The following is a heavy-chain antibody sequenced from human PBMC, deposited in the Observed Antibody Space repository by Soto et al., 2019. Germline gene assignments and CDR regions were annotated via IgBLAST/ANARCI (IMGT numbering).Heavy chain of an antibody. J-gene: IGHJ1*01. V-gene: IGHV3-30*18. CDR1: GFTFSSYG. CDR3: AKVAGETYRARKYFQH. D-gene: IGHD3-16*01. CDR2: ISYDGSNK. Sequence: QVQLVESGGGVVQPGRSLRLSCAASGFTFSSYGMHWVRQAPGKGLEWVAVISYDGSNKYYADSVKGRFTVSRDNSKNTLYLQMNSLRAEDTAVYYCAKVAGETYRARKYFQHWGQGTLVTVSS.